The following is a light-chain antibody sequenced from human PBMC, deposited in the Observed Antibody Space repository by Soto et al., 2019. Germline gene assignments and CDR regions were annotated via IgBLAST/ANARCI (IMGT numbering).Light chain of an antibody. CDR1: SSDVGGYNS. V-gene: IGLV2-8*01. CDR3: TSYAGSTYGV. J-gene: IGLJ1*01. Sequence: QSVLTQPPSASVSPGQSVTISCTGTSSDVGGYNSVSWYQQHPGKAPKLMIYEVSKRPSGVPDRFSGSKSGNTASLTVSGLQAEDEADYYCTSYAGSTYGVFGTGTKLTVL. CDR2: EVS.